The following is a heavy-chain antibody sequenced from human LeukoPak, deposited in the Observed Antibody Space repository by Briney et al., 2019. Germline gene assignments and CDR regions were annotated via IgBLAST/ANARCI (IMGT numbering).Heavy chain of an antibody. V-gene: IGHV4-34*01. D-gene: IGHD2-15*01. CDR2: ISHSGST. Sequence: SETLSLTCAVYGGSFSGYYGSWIRQPPGKGLEWIGEISHSGSTNYNPSLESRVTISADTSMSQFSPKLRSVNAADTAVYYCASNGGYCSGASCRYYYFYMDVWGKGTTVTVSS. CDR1: GGSFSGYY. CDR3: ASNGGYCSGASCRYYYFYMDV. J-gene: IGHJ6*03.